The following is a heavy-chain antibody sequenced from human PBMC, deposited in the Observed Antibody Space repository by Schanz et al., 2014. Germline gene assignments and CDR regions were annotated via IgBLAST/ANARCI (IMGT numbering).Heavy chain of an antibody. CDR1: EYTFTGYY. Sequence: QVQLVQSGAEVKKPGASVKVSCKASEYTFTGYYMHWVRQAPGQGLEWVGRINPNSGGTDYAQKFKGRVTMTRDTSISTAYMELSRLRSDDTAVYYCARDSSPAPLRGAPHFWGQGTLVTVSS. CDR2: INPNSGGT. J-gene: IGHJ4*02. D-gene: IGHD3-10*01. V-gene: IGHV1-2*06. CDR3: ARDSSPAPLRGAPHF.